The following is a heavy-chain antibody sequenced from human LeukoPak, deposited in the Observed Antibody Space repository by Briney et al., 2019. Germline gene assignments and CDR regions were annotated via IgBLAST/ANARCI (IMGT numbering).Heavy chain of an antibody. CDR1: GFTFSSYA. CDR3: AREEDYYDSSGYYFNWFYP. CDR2: ISYDGSNK. D-gene: IGHD3-22*01. Sequence: GGSLRLTCAASGFTFSSYAMHWVRQAPGKGLEWVAVISYDGSNKYYADSVKGRFTISRDNSKNTLYLQMNSLRAEDTAVYYCAREEDYYDSSGYYFNWFYPWGQGTLVTVSS. V-gene: IGHV3-30-3*01. J-gene: IGHJ5*02.